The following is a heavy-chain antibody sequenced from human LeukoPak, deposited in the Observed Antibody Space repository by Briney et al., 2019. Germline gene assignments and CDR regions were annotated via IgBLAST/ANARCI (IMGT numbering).Heavy chain of an antibody. J-gene: IGHJ4*02. V-gene: IGHV1-2*02. D-gene: IGHD2-21*02. CDR2: INPNSGGT. CDR1: GYTFTGYY. Sequence: EASVKVSCKASGYTFTGYYMHWVRQAPGQGLEWMGWINPNSGGTNYAQKFQGRVTMTRDTSISTAYMELSRLRSDDTAVYYCARDQYPAYCGGDCYPPGDDYWGQGTLVTVSS. CDR3: ARDQYPAYCGGDCYPPGDDY.